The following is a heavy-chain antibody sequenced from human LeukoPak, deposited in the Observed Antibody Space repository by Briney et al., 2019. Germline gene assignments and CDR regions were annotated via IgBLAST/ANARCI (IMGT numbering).Heavy chain of an antibody. CDR1: GFTFSSYG. CDR2: IRYDGSEK. CDR3: ARSTRARYFDL. Sequence: GGSLRLSCAASGFTFSSYGMHWVRQAPGKGLEWVAYIRYDGSEKYYAESLKGRFTLSRDNSKNTLYLQMNSLRAEDTALYYCARSTRARYFDLWGRGTLVTVSS. D-gene: IGHD5-24*01. J-gene: IGHJ2*01. V-gene: IGHV3-30*02.